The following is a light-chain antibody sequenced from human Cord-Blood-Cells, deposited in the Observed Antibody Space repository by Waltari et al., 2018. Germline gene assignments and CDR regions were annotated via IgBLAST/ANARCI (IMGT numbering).Light chain of an antibody. Sequence: DLQMTQSPSTLSASVGYRFTITCRASQSISSWLAWYQQTPGKAPKLLIYKASSLESGVPSRFSGSGSGTEFTLTISSLQPDDFATYYCQQYNSYPYSFGQGTKLEIK. CDR3: QQYNSYPYS. V-gene: IGKV1-5*03. CDR1: QSISSW. J-gene: IGKJ2*03. CDR2: KAS.